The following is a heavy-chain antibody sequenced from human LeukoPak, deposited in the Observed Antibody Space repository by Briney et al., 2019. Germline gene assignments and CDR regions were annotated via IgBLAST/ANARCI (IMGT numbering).Heavy chain of an antibody. D-gene: IGHD6-6*01. CDR2: IYTSGST. J-gene: IGHJ6*02. V-gene: IGHV4-4*07. Sequence: SETLSLTCTVSGGSISSYYWSWIRQPAGKGLEWIGRIYTSGSTNYNPSLKSRVTMSVDTSKNQFSLKLSSVTAADTAVYYCARAPSSSSVYYYGMDVWGQGTTVTVSS. CDR1: GGSISSYY. CDR3: ARAPSSSSVYYYGMDV.